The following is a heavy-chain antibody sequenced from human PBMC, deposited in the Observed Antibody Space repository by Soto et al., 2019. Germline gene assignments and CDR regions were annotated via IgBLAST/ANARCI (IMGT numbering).Heavy chain of an antibody. Sequence: GGSLRLSCAASGFTFSSYGMHWVRQAPGKGLEWVAVISYDGNNKYYADSVKGRFTISRDNSKKTLYLQMNSLRAEDTAVYYCAKGAYGSGSLFYFAYWGQGTLVTVSS. D-gene: IGHD3-10*01. CDR1: GFTFSSYG. CDR3: AKGAYGSGSLFYFAY. V-gene: IGHV3-30*18. J-gene: IGHJ4*02. CDR2: ISYDGNNK.